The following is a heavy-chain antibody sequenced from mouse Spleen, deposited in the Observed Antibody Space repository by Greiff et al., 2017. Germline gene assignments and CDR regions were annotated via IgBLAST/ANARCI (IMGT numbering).Heavy chain of an antibody. J-gene: IGHJ4*01. CDR2: IYPGSGST. D-gene: IGHD1-1*01. CDR1: GYTFTSYW. Sequence: QVQLKQPGAELVKPGASVKMSCKASGYTFTSYWITWVKQRPGQGLEWIGDIYPGSGSTNYNEKFKTKATLTVDTSSSTAYMQLSSLTSEDSAVYYCARETVLEDYAMDYWGQGTSVTVSS. CDR3: ARETVLEDYAMDY. V-gene: IGHV1-55*01.